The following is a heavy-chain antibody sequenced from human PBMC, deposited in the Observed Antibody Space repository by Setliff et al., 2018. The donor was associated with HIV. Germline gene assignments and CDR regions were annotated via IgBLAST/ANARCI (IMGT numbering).Heavy chain of an antibody. D-gene: IGHD3-16*02. V-gene: IGHV2-70*11. CDR1: GVSLSTGGMC. CDR3: ARTPLPGPHWYFDL. J-gene: IGHJ2*01. Sequence: SGPTLVNPTQTLTLTCTFSGVSLSTGGMCVNWIRQPPGEALEWLARLDWDDDKYYTTSLQTRLTISKDTSKNQVVLTMTNMDPVDTATYYCARTPLPGPHWYFDLWGRGTLVTVSS. CDR2: LDWDDDK.